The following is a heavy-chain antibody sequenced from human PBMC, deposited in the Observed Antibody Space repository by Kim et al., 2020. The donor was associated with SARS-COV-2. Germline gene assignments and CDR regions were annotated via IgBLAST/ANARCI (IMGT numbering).Heavy chain of an antibody. Sequence: GGSLRLSCAASGFTVSSNYMSWVRQAPGKGLEWVSVIYSGGSTYYADSVKGRFTISRDNSKNTLYLQMNSLRAEDTAVYYCARSFYGDYFSPVWYFDYWGQGTLVTVSS. J-gene: IGHJ4*02. V-gene: IGHV3-53*01. CDR3: ARSFYGDYFSPVWYFDY. CDR1: GFTVSSNY. D-gene: IGHD4-17*01. CDR2: IYSGGST.